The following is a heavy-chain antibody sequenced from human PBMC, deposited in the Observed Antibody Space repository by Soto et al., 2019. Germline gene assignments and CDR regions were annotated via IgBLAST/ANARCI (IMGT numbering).Heavy chain of an antibody. Sequence: EVQLVESGGGLVQPGGSLRLSCAVSGFTLSEHYIDWVRQAPGKGLEWVGRSRNRAQGYSTQYAASVKGRFTTSRDDSKNLLYLQMNSLRTEDTAIYYCVRDTYCSVSSGYTRCFDYWGQGTLVTVSS. CDR2: SRNRAQGYST. CDR3: VRDTYCSVSSGYTRCFDY. J-gene: IGHJ4*02. V-gene: IGHV3-72*01. D-gene: IGHD3-22*01. CDR1: GFTLSEHY.